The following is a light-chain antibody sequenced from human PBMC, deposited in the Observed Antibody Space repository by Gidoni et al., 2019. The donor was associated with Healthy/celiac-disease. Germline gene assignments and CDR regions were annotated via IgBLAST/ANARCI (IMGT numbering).Light chain of an antibody. J-gene: IGKJ2*01. CDR2: GAS. V-gene: IGKV3-20*01. Sequence: IMLTQSLATLSLSPGERATLSCRASQSVSSSYLAWYQQKPGQAPRLLIYGASSRATGIPDRFSGSGSGTDFTLTISRLEPEDFAVYYCQQYGSSPLYTFGQGTKLEIK. CDR3: QQYGSSPLYT. CDR1: QSVSSSY.